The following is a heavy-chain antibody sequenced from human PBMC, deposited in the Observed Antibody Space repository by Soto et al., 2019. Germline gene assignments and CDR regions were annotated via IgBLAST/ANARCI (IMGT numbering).Heavy chain of an antibody. CDR3: ARGGYSNWFDP. CDR2: INHSGST. D-gene: IGHD5-18*01. CDR1: GGSFSGYY. V-gene: IGHV4-34*01. Sequence: PPETLSLTCAVYGGSFSGYYWSWIRQPPGKGLEWIGEINHSGSTNYNPSLKSRVTISVDTSKNQFSLKLSSVTAADTAVYDCARGGYSNWFDPWGQGTLVTVSS. J-gene: IGHJ5*02.